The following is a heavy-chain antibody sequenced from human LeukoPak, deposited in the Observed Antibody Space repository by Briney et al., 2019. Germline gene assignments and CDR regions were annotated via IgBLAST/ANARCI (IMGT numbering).Heavy chain of an antibody. CDR3: ARAPSEIGGYYPEYFRH. J-gene: IGHJ1*01. CDR2: IKSDGST. D-gene: IGHD3-22*01. V-gene: IGHV3-74*01. Sequence: PGGSLRLSCAASGFTFSTYWMHWVRHAPGKGLVWVSRIKSDGSTNYADSVKGRLTISRDNANNTLSLQMNSLRHENTRVYYCARAPSEIGGYYPEYFRHWGQGTLVTVSS. CDR1: GFTFSTYW.